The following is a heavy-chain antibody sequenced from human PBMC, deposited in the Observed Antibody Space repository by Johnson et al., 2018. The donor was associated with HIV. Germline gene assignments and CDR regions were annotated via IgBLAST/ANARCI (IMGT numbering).Heavy chain of an antibody. J-gene: IGHJ3*02. CDR2: ISSSGRTI. CDR1: GFTFSDYY. D-gene: IGHD3-9*01. Sequence: QVQLVESGGGLVKPGGSLRLSCIASGFASGFTFSDYYMTWIRQAPGKGLEWVSYISSSGRTIRYEDSVKGRFTISRDNAKNSLYLQMNSLRAEDTAVYYCAREEGNDSLTRGDAFDIWGQGTMVTVSS. V-gene: IGHV3-11*04. CDR3: AREEGNDSLTRGDAFDI.